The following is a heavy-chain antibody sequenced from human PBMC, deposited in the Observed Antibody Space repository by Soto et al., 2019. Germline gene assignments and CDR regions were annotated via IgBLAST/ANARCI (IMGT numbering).Heavy chain of an antibody. CDR2: IIGSGGTA. CDR1: GFTFSSYA. CDR3: ARDGSGWYSDY. V-gene: IGHV3-23*01. J-gene: IGHJ4*02. D-gene: IGHD6-19*01. Sequence: EVQSLESRGGLVQPGGSLRLSCAASGFTFSSYAMSWVRQAPGKGLEWVSGIIGSGGTAYYAESVQGRFTISRDNSKNTLYLQMNSLRGEDTAVYYCARDGSGWYSDYWGQGTLVTVSS.